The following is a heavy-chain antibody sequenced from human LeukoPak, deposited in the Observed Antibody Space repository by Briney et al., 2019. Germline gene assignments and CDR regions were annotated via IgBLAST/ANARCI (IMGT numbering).Heavy chain of an antibody. CDR3: ARHRYSYGSEVDY. J-gene: IGHJ4*02. Sequence: SETLSLTCAVSGGSISSGGYSWSWIRQPPGKGLEWIGYIYHSGSTYYNPSLKSRVTISVDRSKNQFSLKLSSVTAADTAVYYCARHRYSYGSEVDYWGQGTLVTVSP. CDR2: IYHSGST. V-gene: IGHV4-30-2*01. CDR1: GGSISSGGYS. D-gene: IGHD5-18*01.